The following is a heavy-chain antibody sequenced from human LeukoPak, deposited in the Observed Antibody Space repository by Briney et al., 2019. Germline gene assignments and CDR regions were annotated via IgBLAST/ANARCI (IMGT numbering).Heavy chain of an antibody. Sequence: GGSLRLSCAASGFTFSSYWMSWVRQAPGKGLEWVANIKQDGSEKYYVDSVKGRFTISRDNAKNSLYLQMNSLRAEDTAVYYCGRDWFDSSGYWPYYYYYYMDVWGKGTTVTVSS. CDR2: IKQDGSEK. D-gene: IGHD3-22*01. CDR1: GFTFSSYW. CDR3: GRDWFDSSGYWPYYYYYYMDV. V-gene: IGHV3-7*01. J-gene: IGHJ6*03.